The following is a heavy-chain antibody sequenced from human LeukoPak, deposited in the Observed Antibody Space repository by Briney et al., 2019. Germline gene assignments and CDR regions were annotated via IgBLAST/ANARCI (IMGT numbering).Heavy chain of an antibody. CDR1: GGSISSYY. V-gene: IGHV4-4*07. CDR3: ARDGGSWYYYYMDV. J-gene: IGHJ6*03. D-gene: IGHD3-10*01. CDR2: IYTSGST. Sequence: PSETLSLTCTVSGGSISSYYRSWIRQPAGKGLEWIGRIYTSGSTNYNPSLKSRVTMSVDTSKNQFSLKLSSVTAADTAVYYCARDGGSWYYYYMDVWGKGTTVTVSS.